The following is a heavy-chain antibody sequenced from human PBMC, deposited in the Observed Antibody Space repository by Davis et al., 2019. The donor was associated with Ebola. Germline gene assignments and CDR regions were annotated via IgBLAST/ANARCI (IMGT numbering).Heavy chain of an antibody. Sequence: GGSLRLSCAASGFSFSSHWMHWVRHAPGKGLERVAVISYDGSNKYYADSVKGRLTISRDNSKNTLYLQMNSLRAEDTAVYYCAKDRGYKYYYDSSGYYYGNYFDYWGQGTLVTVSS. CDR2: ISYDGSNK. D-gene: IGHD3-22*01. CDR1: GFSFSSHW. J-gene: IGHJ4*02. V-gene: IGHV3-30*18. CDR3: AKDRGYKYYYDSSGYYYGNYFDY.